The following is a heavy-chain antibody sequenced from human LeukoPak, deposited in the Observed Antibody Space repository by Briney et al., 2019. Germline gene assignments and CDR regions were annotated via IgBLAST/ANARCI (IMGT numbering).Heavy chain of an antibody. J-gene: IGHJ4*02. Sequence: GAQRLSCAASGFTFSSYWMHWVRQAPGKGLVWVSRINSDGSSTSYADSVKGRFTISRDNAKNTLYLQMNSLRAEDTAVYYCAREYSSGWWDVNYFDYWGQGTLVTVSS. CDR2: INSDGSST. CDR3: AREYSSGWWDVNYFDY. V-gene: IGHV3-74*01. D-gene: IGHD6-19*01. CDR1: GFTFSSYW.